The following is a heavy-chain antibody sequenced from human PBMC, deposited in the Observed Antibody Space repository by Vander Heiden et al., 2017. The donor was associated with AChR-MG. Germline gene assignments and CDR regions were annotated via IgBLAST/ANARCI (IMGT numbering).Heavy chain of an antibody. V-gene: IGHV1-69*01. J-gene: IGHJ6*02. CDR3: AREPFYGDYVERVVEYGMDV. Sequence: QVQLVQSGAEVKKPGSSVKVSCQASGGTFSSYALSWVRQAPGQGLEWMGGIIPIFGTANYAQKFQGRVTITADESTSTAYMELSSLRSEDTAVYYCAREPFYGDYVERVVEYGMDVWGQGTTVTVSS. CDR1: GGTFSSYA. D-gene: IGHD4-17*01. CDR2: IIPIFGTA.